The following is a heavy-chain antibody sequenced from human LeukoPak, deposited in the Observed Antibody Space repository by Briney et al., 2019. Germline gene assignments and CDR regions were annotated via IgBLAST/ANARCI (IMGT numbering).Heavy chain of an antibody. J-gene: IGHJ4*02. D-gene: IGHD5-24*01. Sequence: ASVKVSCKASGGTFISYAISWVRQAPGQGLEWMGGIIPIFGTANYAQKFQGRVTITADESTSTAYMELSSLRSEDTAVYYCARDQRRDGYNSFDYWGQGTLVTVSS. V-gene: IGHV1-69*01. CDR3: ARDQRRDGYNSFDY. CDR1: GGTFISYA. CDR2: IIPIFGTA.